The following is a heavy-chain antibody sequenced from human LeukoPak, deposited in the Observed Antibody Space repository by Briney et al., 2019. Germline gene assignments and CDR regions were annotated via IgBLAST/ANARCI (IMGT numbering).Heavy chain of an antibody. CDR3: AKSPIVVVPAAMGGNDY. Sequence: GESLRISCKGSGYSFTSYWISWVRQMPGKGLEWMGRIDPSDSYTNYSPSFQGHVTISADKSISTAYLQWSSLNASDTAMYYCAKSPIVVVPAAMGGNDYWGQGTLVTVSS. CDR1: GYSFTSYW. CDR2: IDPSDSYT. V-gene: IGHV5-10-1*01. J-gene: IGHJ4*02. D-gene: IGHD2-2*01.